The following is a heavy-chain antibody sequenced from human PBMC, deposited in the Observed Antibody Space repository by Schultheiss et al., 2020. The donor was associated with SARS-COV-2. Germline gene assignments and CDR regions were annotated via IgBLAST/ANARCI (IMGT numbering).Heavy chain of an antibody. J-gene: IGHJ4*02. CDR3: ATRAAVAGTRTGRFVDY. CDR2: ISGSGGST. V-gene: IGHV3-23*01. Sequence: GGSLRLSCAASGFTFSDYYMSWVRQAPGKGLEWVSAISGSGGSTYYADSVKGRFTISRDNSKNTLYLQMNSLRAEDTAVYYCATRAAVAGTRTGRFVDYWGQGTLVTVSS. CDR1: GFTFSDYY. D-gene: IGHD6-19*01.